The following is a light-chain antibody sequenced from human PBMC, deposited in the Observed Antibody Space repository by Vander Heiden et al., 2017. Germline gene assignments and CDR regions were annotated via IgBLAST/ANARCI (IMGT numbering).Light chain of an antibody. Sequence: AIRMSQSPSSLAASTGDRVTITWRASQGISSYLAWYQQKPGKAPKLLIYAASTLQSGVPSRFSGSGSGTDFTLTISCLQSEDFATYYCRQDYSYPLTFGGGTKVEIK. CDR1: QGISSY. V-gene: IGKV1-8*01. J-gene: IGKJ4*01. CDR3: RQDYSYPLT. CDR2: AAS.